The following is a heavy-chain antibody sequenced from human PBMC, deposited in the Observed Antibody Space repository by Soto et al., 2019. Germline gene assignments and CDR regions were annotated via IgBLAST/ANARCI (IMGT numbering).Heavy chain of an antibody. D-gene: IGHD6-19*01. CDR3: ARGDSSGWYYFDY. J-gene: IGHJ4*02. CDR1: GFTFSSYS. Sequence: ESGGGLVKPGGSLRLSCAASGFTFSSYSMNWVRQAPGKGLEWVSSISSSSSYIYYADSVKGRFTISRDNAKNSLYLQMNSLRAEDTAVYYCARGDSSGWYYFDYWGQGTLVTVSS. CDR2: ISSSSSYI. V-gene: IGHV3-21*01.